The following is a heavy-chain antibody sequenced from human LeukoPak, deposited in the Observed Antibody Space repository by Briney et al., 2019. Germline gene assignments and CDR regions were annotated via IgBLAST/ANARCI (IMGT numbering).Heavy chain of an antibody. V-gene: IGHV4-38-2*02. CDR3: ARSSGYMSY. CDR1: HYSISSNYY. Sequence: SSETLSLTCTVSHYSISSNYYWGWIRQPPGKGLEWIGCIYHSGSTYYNPSLKSRVTISVDTSKNQFSLKLTSVTAADTAVYYCARSSGYMSYWGQGTLVTVSS. D-gene: IGHD3-22*01. CDR2: IYHSGST. J-gene: IGHJ4*02.